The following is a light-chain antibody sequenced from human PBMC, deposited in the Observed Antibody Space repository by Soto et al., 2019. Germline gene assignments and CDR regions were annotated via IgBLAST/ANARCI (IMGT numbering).Light chain of an antibody. V-gene: IGLV3-21*02. Sequence: SYELTQPPSVSVAPGQTASITCGGDNIGSKSVHWHQQKPGQAPVLVVYDDSARPSGIPDRFSGSNSGNTATLTISRVEAGDEADYYCQVWDSFSDHLVILGGGTQLTVL. CDR2: DDS. J-gene: IGLJ2*01. CDR3: QVWDSFSDHLVI. CDR1: NIGSKS.